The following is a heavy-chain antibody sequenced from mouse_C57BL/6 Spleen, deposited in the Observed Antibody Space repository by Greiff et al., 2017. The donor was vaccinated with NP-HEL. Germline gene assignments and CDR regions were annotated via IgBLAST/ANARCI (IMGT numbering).Heavy chain of an antibody. CDR2: IDPSDSYT. CDR1: GYTFTSYW. CDR3: ARTRRNYAMDY. Sequence: VQLQQPGAELVKPGASVKLSCKASGYTFTSYWMQWVKQRPGQGLEWIGEIDPSDSYTNYNQKFKGKATLTVDTSSSTAYMQLSSLTSEDSAVYYCARTRRNYAMDYWGQGTSVTVSS. V-gene: IGHV1-50*01. J-gene: IGHJ4*01.